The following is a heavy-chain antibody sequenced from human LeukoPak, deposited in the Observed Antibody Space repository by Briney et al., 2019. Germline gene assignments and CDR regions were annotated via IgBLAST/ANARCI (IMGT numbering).Heavy chain of an antibody. CDR3: AKDGAQYSSGPECDP. CDR1: GLHFSGTA. D-gene: IGHD6-19*01. Sequence: GGSLRLSCAASGLHFSGTAMSWVRQAPGKGLEWVSAISHDGMNAYYADSVKGRFTISRDNSKKTVSLEMSSLTAADTGVYYCAKDGAQYSSGPECDPKGQGALVTVSP. V-gene: IGHV3-23*01. CDR2: ISHDGMNA. J-gene: IGHJ5*02.